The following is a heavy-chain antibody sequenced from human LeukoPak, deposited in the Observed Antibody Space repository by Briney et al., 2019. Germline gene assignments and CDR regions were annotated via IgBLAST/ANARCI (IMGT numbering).Heavy chain of an antibody. D-gene: IGHD2-15*01. J-gene: IGHJ4*02. Sequence: GESLKISCQGSGYSFTSYWIGWVRQMPGKDLEWMGIIHPPDSDTRYSPSFQGHVTISADKSVSTAYLQWNSLKASDTAMYYCARWGGYCSGGSCYPLYYFDSRGQGTLVNVPS. CDR1: GYSFTSYW. CDR2: IHPPDSDT. V-gene: IGHV5-51*01. CDR3: ARWGGYCSGGSCYPLYYFDS.